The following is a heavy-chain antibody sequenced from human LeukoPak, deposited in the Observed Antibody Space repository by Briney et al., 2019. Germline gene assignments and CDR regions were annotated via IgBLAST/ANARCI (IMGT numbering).Heavy chain of an antibody. V-gene: IGHV4-30-4*08. J-gene: IGHJ4*02. CDR1: GGSSSSGNYY. D-gene: IGHD5-18*01. CDR2: IYYSGST. CDR3: ARERSGYSYGIDY. Sequence: SETLSLTCTVSGGSSSSGNYYWSWIRQPPGKGLECIGYIYYSGSTYYNPSLKSRVTISVDTSKNQFSLKLSSVTAADTAVYYCARERSGYSYGIDYWGQGTLVTVSS.